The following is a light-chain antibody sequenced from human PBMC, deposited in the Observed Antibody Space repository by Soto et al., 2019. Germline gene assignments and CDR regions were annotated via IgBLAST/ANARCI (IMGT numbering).Light chain of an antibody. J-gene: IGLJ3*02. Sequence: QLVLTQSPSASASLGASVKLTCTLSSGHSTYVIAWHQQQPEKGPRYLMKVNSDGSHSKGDGIPDRFSGSSSGAERYLTIPSLQSEDEADYYCQTWGSGIWVFGGGTKLTVL. V-gene: IGLV4-69*01. CDR1: SGHSTYV. CDR2: VNSDGSH. CDR3: QTWGSGIWV.